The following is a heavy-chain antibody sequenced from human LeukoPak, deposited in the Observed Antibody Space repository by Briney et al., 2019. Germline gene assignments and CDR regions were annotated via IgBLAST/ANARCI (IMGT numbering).Heavy chain of an antibody. Sequence: SVKVSCKASGGTFSSYAISWVRQAPGQGLEWMGGIIPIFGTANYAQKLQGRVTMTTDTSTSTAYMELRSLKSDDTAVYYCASLKNYYDSSGYLVTDAFDIWGQGTMVTVSS. J-gene: IGHJ3*02. CDR3: ASLKNYYDSSGYLVTDAFDI. V-gene: IGHV1-69*05. D-gene: IGHD3-22*01. CDR1: GGTFSSYA. CDR2: IIPIFGTA.